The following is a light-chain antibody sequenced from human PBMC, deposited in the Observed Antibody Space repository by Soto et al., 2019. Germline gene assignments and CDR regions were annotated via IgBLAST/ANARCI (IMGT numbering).Light chain of an antibody. V-gene: IGKV1-5*01. CDR3: QQYNNYLMYS. J-gene: IGKJ2*01. Sequence: DIQMTQSPPTLSASVGDRVTITCRTSQSISSWLAWYQQKPGKAPKLLIYDASTLESWVPSRFSGSGSGTEFTLTISSLQPDDFATYFCQQYNNYLMYSFGQGTKLEIK. CDR1: QSISSW. CDR2: DAS.